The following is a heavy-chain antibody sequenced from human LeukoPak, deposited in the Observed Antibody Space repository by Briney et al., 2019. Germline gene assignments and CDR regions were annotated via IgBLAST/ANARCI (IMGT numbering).Heavy chain of an antibody. D-gene: IGHD5-18*01. CDR2: INHSGST. CDR3: ARGTAMATRYYYYMDV. V-gene: IGHV4-34*01. J-gene: IGHJ6*03. CDR1: GGSFSGYY. Sequence: SETLSLTCAVYGGSFSGYYWSWIRQPPGKGLEWIGEINHSGSTNYNPSLKSRVTISVDTSKNQFSLKLSSVTAADTAVYYRARGTAMATRYYYYMDVWGKGTTVTVSS.